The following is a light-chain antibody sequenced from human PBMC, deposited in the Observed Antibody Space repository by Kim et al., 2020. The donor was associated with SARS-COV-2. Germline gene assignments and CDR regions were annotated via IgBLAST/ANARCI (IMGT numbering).Light chain of an antibody. CDR2: GKN. CDR3: NSRDSSGKHVV. Sequence: ALGQNVRITCQGDSLRSYYASWYQQKPGQAPVLVIYGKNNRPSGIPDRFSGSSSGNTASLTITGAQAEDEADYYCNSRDSSGKHVVFGGGTQLTVL. V-gene: IGLV3-19*01. J-gene: IGLJ2*01. CDR1: SLRSYY.